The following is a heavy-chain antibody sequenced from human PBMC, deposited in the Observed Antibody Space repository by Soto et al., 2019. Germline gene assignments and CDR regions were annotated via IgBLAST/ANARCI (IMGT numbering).Heavy chain of an antibody. CDR1: GFTFGDHY. CDR3: VRNIPPGTTTYFHS. J-gene: IGHJ4*01. D-gene: IGHD1-1*01. V-gene: IGHV3-72*01. Sequence: PGGSLRLSCAVSGFTFGDHYIDGVRQAPGKGLEWVGRIRNKAHSYSTVYAASVKGRLTFSRDDSKNSVYLQMNSLKTEDTAVYYCVRNIPPGTTTYFHSRGHGTLVTV. CDR2: IRNKAHSYST.